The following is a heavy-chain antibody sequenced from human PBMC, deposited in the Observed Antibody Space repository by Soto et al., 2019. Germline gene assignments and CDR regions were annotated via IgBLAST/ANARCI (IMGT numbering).Heavy chain of an antibody. D-gene: IGHD3-3*01. V-gene: IGHV3-74*01. CDR1: GFTFSSYW. CDR3: ARRITVFGVVIPDY. CDR2: INRDGSST. Sequence: EVQLVESGGGLVQPGGSLRLSCAASGFTFSSYWMHWVRQAPGKGLVWVSRINRDGSSTSYADSVKGRVTISSDNTKNTLYQQITSLRAEDTAVYYCARRITVFGVVIPDYWGQGTLVTVSS. J-gene: IGHJ4*02.